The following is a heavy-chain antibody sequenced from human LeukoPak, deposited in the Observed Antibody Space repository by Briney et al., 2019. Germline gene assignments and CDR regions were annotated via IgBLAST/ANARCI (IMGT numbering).Heavy chain of an antibody. D-gene: IGHD5-12*01. J-gene: IGHJ4*02. CDR1: GGSFSGYY. CDR2: INHSGST. CDR3: ARPGALRYLDY. Sequence: SETLSLTCAVYGGSFSGYYWSWIRPPPGKGLEWIGEINHSGSTNYNPSLKSRVTISVDTSKNQFSLKLSSVTAADTAVYYCARPGALRYLDYWGQGTLVTVSS. V-gene: IGHV4-34*01.